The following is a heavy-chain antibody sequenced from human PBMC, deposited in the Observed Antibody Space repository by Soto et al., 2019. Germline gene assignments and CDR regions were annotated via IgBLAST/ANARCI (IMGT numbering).Heavy chain of an antibody. V-gene: IGHV3-43*01. Sequence: GGSLRLSCAASGFTFDDYTMHWVRQAPGKGLEWVSLISWDGGSTYYADSVKGRFTISRDNSKNSLYLQMNSLRTEDTALYYCAKDCGSLAAGGYYYYYGMDVWGQGTAVTVSS. CDR3: AKDCGSLAAGGYYYYYGMDV. CDR1: GFTFDDYT. CDR2: ISWDGGST. D-gene: IGHD6-13*01. J-gene: IGHJ6*02.